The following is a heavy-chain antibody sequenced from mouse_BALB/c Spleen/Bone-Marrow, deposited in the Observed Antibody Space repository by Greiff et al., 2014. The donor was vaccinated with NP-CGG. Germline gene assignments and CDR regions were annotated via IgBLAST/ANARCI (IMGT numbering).Heavy chain of an antibody. V-gene: IGHV1-77*01. D-gene: IGHD4-1*01. J-gene: IGHJ4*01. CDR2: IYPGSGST. CDR3: ARSPNWDPYYAVDS. CDR1: GYTFTDYV. Sequence: SGPELVKPGASVKMSCKASGYTFTDYVISWVKQRTGQGLERIGEIYPGSGSTYSNEKFKGKATLTADKSSNTAYMQLSSLTSEDSAVYFCARSPNWDPYYAVDSWGQGTSVTVSS.